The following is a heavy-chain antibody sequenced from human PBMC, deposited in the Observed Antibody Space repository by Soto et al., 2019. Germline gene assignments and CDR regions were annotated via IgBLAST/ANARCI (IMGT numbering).Heavy chain of an antibody. Sequence: SETLSLTCTVSGGSVSSGSYYWSWIRQPPGKGLERIGNIYYSGSTNYNPSLRSRVTVSVDTPKNQFSLKLSSVTAADTAVYYCARVADYYDSSGYSWKYYFDYWGQGTLVTVSS. D-gene: IGHD3-22*01. CDR1: GGSVSSGSYY. CDR2: IYYSGST. V-gene: IGHV4-61*01. J-gene: IGHJ4*02. CDR3: ARVADYYDSSGYSWKYYFDY.